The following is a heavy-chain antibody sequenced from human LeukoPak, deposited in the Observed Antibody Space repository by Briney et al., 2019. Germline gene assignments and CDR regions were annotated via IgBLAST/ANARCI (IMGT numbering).Heavy chain of an antibody. J-gene: IGHJ5*01. CDR3: TRAGYSSGFDS. CDR2: INSDGYSI. D-gene: IGHD6-19*01. V-gene: IGHV3-74*03. CDR1: GFTFSGYW. Sequence: PGGSLRLSCAASGFTFSGYWMHWVRQAPGKGLVWVSRINSDGYSITYADSVKGRFTISGDNAKNTLYLQMNILIAEDTAVYFCTRAGYSSGFDSWGQGTLVTVSS.